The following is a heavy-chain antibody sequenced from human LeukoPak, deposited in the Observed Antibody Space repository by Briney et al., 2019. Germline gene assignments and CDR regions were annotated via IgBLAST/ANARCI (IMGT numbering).Heavy chain of an antibody. CDR2: ISYDGSNK. Sequence: GGSLRLSCAASGFTFSSYAMHWVRQAPGKGLEWVAVISYDGSNKYYADSVKGRFTISRDNSKNTLYLQMSSLRAEDTAVYYCARDSPYYYGSGSYYNLDYWGQGTLVTVSS. J-gene: IGHJ4*02. V-gene: IGHV3-30-3*01. CDR1: GFTFSSYA. CDR3: ARDSPYYYGSGSYYNLDY. D-gene: IGHD3-10*01.